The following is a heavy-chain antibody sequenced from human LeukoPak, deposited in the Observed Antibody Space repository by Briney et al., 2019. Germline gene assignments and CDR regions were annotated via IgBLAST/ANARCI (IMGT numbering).Heavy chain of an antibody. V-gene: IGHV4-34*01. CDR2: INHSGST. D-gene: IGHD3-3*01. CDR3: ASGRGFWSGYSKPYYYYYMDV. Sequence: SETLSLTCAVYGGSFSGYYWSWIRQPPGKGLEWIGEINHSGSTNYNPSLKSRVTISVDTSKNQFSLKLSSVTAADTAVYYCASGRGFWSGYSKPYYYYYMDVWGKGTTVTVSS. J-gene: IGHJ6*03. CDR1: GGSFSGYY.